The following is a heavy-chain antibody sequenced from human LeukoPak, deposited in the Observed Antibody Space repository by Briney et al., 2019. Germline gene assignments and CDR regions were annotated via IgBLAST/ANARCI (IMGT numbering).Heavy chain of an antibody. CDR1: GFPFSSYS. J-gene: IGHJ4*02. D-gene: IGHD4-23*01. CDR3: ARDPNRLADYGGDYFDH. Sequence: GGSMRLSCAASGFPFSSYSMHWVRQAPGNGLEWVAVISNDGSHKYYADSVKGRFIISRDNSKNTLSLQMNTLRPDDTAVFYCARDPNRLADYGGDYFDHWGQGTLVTVSS. V-gene: IGHV3-30*04. CDR2: ISNDGSHK.